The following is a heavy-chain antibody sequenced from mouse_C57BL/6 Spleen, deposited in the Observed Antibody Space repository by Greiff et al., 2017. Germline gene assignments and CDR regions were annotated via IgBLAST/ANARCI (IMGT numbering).Heavy chain of an antibody. J-gene: IGHJ4*01. D-gene: IGHD3-2*02. V-gene: IGHV1-64*01. CDR1: GYTFTSYW. CDR2: IHPNSGST. Sequence: VQLQQPGAELVKPGASVKLSCKASGYTFTSYWMHWVKQRPGQGLEWIGMIHPNSGSTNYNEKFKSKATLTVDKSSSTAYMQLSSLTSEDSAVYYCARGDQLRPPYYYAMDYWGQGTSVTVSS. CDR3: ARGDQLRPPYYYAMDY.